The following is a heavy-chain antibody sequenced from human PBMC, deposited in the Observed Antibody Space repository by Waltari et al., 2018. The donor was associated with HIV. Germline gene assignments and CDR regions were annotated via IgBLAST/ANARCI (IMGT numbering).Heavy chain of an antibody. CDR3: AKELLLFPDCFDI. CDR1: GFPFSTYA. CDR2: LYRELAA. J-gene: IGHJ4*02. V-gene: IGHV3-23*01. Sequence: EMQLLQSGGGLVQPGGSLRLSCVASGFPFSTYALTWVRQAPGRGLEWIASLYRELAAYYADSVKVRFIISRYDSKNTLYLQLNNLTSDDTAIYYCAKELLLFPDCFDIWGQGALVTVSS. D-gene: IGHD2-15*01.